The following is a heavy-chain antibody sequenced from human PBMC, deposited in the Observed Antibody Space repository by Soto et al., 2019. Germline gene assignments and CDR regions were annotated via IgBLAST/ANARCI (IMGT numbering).Heavy chain of an antibody. V-gene: IGHV4-59*02. CDR1: GGSVSSYY. CDR3: ARAYCSGGSCDGVFDP. Sequence: PSETLSLTCTVSGGSVSSYYWSWIRQPPGKGLEWIGYIYYSGSTNYNPSLKSRVTISVDTSKNQFSLKLSSVTAADTAVYYCARAYCSGGSCDGVFDPWGQGTLVTVSA. J-gene: IGHJ5*02. D-gene: IGHD2-15*01. CDR2: IYYSGST.